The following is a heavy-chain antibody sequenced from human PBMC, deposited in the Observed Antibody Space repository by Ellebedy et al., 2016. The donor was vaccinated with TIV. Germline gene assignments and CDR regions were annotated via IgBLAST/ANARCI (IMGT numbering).Heavy chain of an antibody. CDR1: GNTFRSYN. CDR3: VRDGGRDGDTYWYFDL. Sequence: GGSLRLSCAASGNTFRSYNMNWVRQAPGKGLQWVSYISTTSSNIYYADSVKGRFTISRDNAKNSLTLQMDSLRDEDTAVDYCVRDGGRDGDTYWYFDLWGRGTLVTVSS. J-gene: IGHJ2*01. CDR2: ISTTSSNI. V-gene: IGHV3-48*02. D-gene: IGHD5-24*01.